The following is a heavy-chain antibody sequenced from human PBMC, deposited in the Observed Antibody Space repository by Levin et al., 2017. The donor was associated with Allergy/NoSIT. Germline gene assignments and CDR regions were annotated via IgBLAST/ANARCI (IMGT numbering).Heavy chain of an antibody. J-gene: IGHJ6*02. V-gene: IGHV1-2*02. CDR3: AREPYGSGTDSWGMDV. CDR2: INPNSGGT. Sequence: ASVKVSCKASGYTFTGYYMHWVRQAPGQGLEWMGWINPNSGGTNYAQKFQGRVTMTRDTSISTAYMELSRLRSDDTAVYYCAREPYGSGTDSWGMDVWGQGTTVTVSS. D-gene: IGHD3-10*01. CDR1: GYTFTGYY.